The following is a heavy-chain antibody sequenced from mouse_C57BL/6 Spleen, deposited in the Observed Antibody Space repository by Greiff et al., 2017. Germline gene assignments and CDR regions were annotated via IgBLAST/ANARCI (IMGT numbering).Heavy chain of an antibody. V-gene: IGHV1-26*01. CDR2: IYPNNGGT. CDR1: GYTFTDYY. CDR3: ARENYDYDRAFAY. Sequence: EVQLQQSGPELVRPGASVKMSCKASGYTFTDYYMNWVKQSHGQGLEWIGDIYPNNGGTSYNQKFKGKATLTVDKSSSTAYMELRSLTSEDSAVYYCARENYDYDRAFAYWGQGTLVTVSA. D-gene: IGHD2-4*01. J-gene: IGHJ3*01.